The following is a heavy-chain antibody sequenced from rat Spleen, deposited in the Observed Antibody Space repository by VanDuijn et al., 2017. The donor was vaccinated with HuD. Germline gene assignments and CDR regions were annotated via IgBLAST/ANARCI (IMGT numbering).Heavy chain of an antibody. V-gene: IGHV5-25*01. CDR1: EFTFSNYD. CDR2: ISAGGRNT. Sequence: EVQLVESGGGLVQPGRSLKLSCAASEFTFSNYDMAWVRQAPTKGLEWIASISAGGRNTYYRDSVKGRFTISRDNAKSTLYLQMDSLRSEDTATYNCTRHGTTEGLFAYWGQGASVTVSS. D-gene: IGHD1-11*01. CDR3: TRHGTTEGLFAY. J-gene: IGHJ4*01.